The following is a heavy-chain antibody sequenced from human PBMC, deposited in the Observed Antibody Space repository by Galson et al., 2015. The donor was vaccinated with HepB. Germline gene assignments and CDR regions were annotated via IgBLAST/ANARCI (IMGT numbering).Heavy chain of an antibody. V-gene: IGHV3-48*03. CDR1: GFTFGSYE. CDR3: VRGGERGYRAYDPSFDS. J-gene: IGHJ4*02. Sequence: SLRLSCAASGFTFGSYEMNWVRRAPGKGLEWVSYISNSGSTEYYADSVKGRFTTSRDIAKNSLHLQMNSLRVEDTAIYYCVRGGERGYRAYDPSFDSWGQGTLVTVSS. CDR2: ISNSGSTE. D-gene: IGHD5-12*01.